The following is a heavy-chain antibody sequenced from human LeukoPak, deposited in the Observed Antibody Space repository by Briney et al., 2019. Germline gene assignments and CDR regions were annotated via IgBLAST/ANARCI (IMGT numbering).Heavy chain of an antibody. V-gene: IGHV3-23*01. J-gene: IGHJ4*02. Sequence: PGGSLSLSCAASGFTFSSYAMSWVPQAPGKGLEWVSAISGSGGSTYYADSVKGRFTISRDNSKNTLYLQMNSLRAEDTAVYYCAKFSYYDSSGYPIYFDYWGQGTLVTVSS. CDR1: GFTFSSYA. D-gene: IGHD3-22*01. CDR3: AKFSYYDSSGYPIYFDY. CDR2: ISGSGGST.